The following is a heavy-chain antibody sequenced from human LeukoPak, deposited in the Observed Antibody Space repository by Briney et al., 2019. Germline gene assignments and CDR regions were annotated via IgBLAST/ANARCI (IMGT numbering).Heavy chain of an antibody. V-gene: IGHV4-34*01. CDR2: INHSGST. CDR1: GGSFSGFY. D-gene: IGHD6-19*01. CDR3: ARGRAVASDY. J-gene: IGHJ4*02. Sequence: PSETLSLTCAVCGGSFSGFYWSWIRQPPGKGLEWIGEINHSGSTNYNPSLKSRLTISVDTSKNQFSLKLSSVTAADTAVYYCARGRAVASDYWGQGTLVTVSS.